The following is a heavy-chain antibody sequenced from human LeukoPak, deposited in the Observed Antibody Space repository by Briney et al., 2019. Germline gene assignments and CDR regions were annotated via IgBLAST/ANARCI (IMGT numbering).Heavy chain of an antibody. D-gene: IGHD3-10*01. CDR1: GGSFSGYY. J-gene: IGHJ4*02. CDR2: ISHSGST. CDR3: ARRYYYGSGSFDY. Sequence: SETLSLTCAVYGGSFSGYYWSWVRQPPGKGLEWIGEISHSGSTNYNPSLKSRVTISVDTSKNQFSLKLSSVTAADTAVYYCARRYYYGSGSFDYWGQGTLVTVSS. V-gene: IGHV4-34*01.